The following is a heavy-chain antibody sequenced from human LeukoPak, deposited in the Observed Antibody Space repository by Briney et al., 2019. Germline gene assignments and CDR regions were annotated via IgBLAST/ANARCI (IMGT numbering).Heavy chain of an antibody. J-gene: IGHJ4*02. CDR3: ATGYYYDSSGYLVY. Sequence: ASVKVSCKVSGYTLTEXSMHXVRXXPGKGXEWMGGFDPEDGETIYAQXFQGRVTMTEDTSTDTAYMELSSLRSEDTAVYYCATGYYYDSSGYLVYWGQGTLVTVSS. V-gene: IGHV1-24*01. D-gene: IGHD3-22*01. CDR1: GYTLTEXS. CDR2: FDPEDGET.